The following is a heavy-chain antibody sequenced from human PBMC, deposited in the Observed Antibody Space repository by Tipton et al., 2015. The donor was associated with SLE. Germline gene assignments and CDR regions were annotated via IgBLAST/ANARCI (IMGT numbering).Heavy chain of an antibody. J-gene: IGHJ4*02. CDR1: GGSISISSYY. Sequence: TLSLTCTVSGGSISISSYYWGWIRQPPGKGLEWIGNINYSGTTYCNPSLKTRVTISVDTSKIQFSLRLTSVTAADTAVYYCARAIGANYFNFWGQGILVTVSS. CDR2: INYSGTT. V-gene: IGHV4-39*07. CDR3: ARAIGANYFNF. D-gene: IGHD3-16*01.